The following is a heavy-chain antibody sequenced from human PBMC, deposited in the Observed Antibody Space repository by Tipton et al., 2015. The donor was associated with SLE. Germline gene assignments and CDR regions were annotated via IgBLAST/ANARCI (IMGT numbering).Heavy chain of an antibody. CDR1: GFTFSNAW. D-gene: IGHD6-19*01. CDR3: TTSGYSSGRAHY. J-gene: IGHJ4*02. Sequence: SLRLSCAASGFTFSNAWMSWVRQAPGKGLEWVGRIKTKTDGGTTDYAAPVKGRFTISRDDSKNTLYLQMNSLKTEDTAVYYCTTSGYSSGRAHYWGQGTLVTVSS. CDR2: IKTKTDGGTT. V-gene: IGHV3-15*01.